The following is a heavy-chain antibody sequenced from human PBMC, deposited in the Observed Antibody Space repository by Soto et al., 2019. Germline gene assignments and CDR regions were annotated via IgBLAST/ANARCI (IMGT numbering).Heavy chain of an antibody. CDR1: GFTFSRYS. Sequence: GGSLRLSCAASGFTFSRYSMNWVRQAPGKGLEWVSSISGGSSDIYYADSVKGRFTISRDNAKNSLYLQMNSLRAADTAVYYCARGGYDYGDYVGWFDPWGQGTLVTVSS. D-gene: IGHD4-17*01. V-gene: IGHV3-21*04. CDR2: ISGGSSDI. CDR3: ARGGYDYGDYVGWFDP. J-gene: IGHJ5*02.